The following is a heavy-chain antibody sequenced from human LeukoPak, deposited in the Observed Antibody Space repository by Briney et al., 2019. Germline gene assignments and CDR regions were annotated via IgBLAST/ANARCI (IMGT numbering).Heavy chain of an antibody. Sequence: GGSLRLSCAASGFTFSSYSMNWVRQAPGKGLEWVSAISGSGGSTYYADSVKGRFTISRDNSKNTLYLQMNSLRAEDTAVYYCAKLMGSDFWSGYYLDYYYGMDVWGQGTTVTVSS. J-gene: IGHJ6*02. CDR1: GFTFSSYS. CDR2: ISGSGGST. CDR3: AKLMGSDFWSGYYLDYYYGMDV. V-gene: IGHV3-23*01. D-gene: IGHD3-3*01.